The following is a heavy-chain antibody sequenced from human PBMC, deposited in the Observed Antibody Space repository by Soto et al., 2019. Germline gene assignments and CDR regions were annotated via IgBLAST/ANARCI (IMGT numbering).Heavy chain of an antibody. CDR2: ISTTSTYI. D-gene: IGHD3-3*01. V-gene: IGHV3-21*01. CDR3: ARIFWSGTITEYYFDY. CDR1: GFTFSSYS. J-gene: IGHJ4*02. Sequence: GGSLRLSCAASGFTFSSYSMYWVRQAPGKGLDWVSSISTTSTYIYYADSVKGRFTISRDNAKSSLYLQMNSLRAEDTALYYCARIFWSGTITEYYFDYWGQGTLVTVSS.